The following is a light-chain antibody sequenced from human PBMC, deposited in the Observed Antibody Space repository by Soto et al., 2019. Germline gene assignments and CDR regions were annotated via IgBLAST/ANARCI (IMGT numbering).Light chain of an antibody. CDR3: QQYGSSPHIT. J-gene: IGKJ4*01. V-gene: IGKV3-20*01. CDR1: QSVSSSY. CDR2: GAS. Sequence: EIVLTQSPGTLSLSPGERATLSCRASQSVSSSYFAWYQQKPGQAPRLLIYGASSRATGIPDRFSGSGSGTDFTLTISRLEPEDFAVYYCQQYGSSPHITFGGGTKVEIK.